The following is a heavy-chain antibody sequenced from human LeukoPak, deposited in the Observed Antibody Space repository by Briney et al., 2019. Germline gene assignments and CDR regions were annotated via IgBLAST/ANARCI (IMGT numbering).Heavy chain of an antibody. J-gene: IGHJ6*02. CDR1: GGTFSSYG. CDR3: ARTNYYDSSGSQGPGTFYYGLDV. V-gene: IGHV1-69*04. CDR2: VIPILDIS. Sequence: ASVTVSRKASGGTFSSYGITWVRQAPGQGIEWMGRVIPILDISNYAQMFQDRVTITADKSTSTAYMELSSLRSEDTAVYFCARTNYYDSSGSQGPGTFYYGLDVWGQGTTVTVSS. D-gene: IGHD3-22*01.